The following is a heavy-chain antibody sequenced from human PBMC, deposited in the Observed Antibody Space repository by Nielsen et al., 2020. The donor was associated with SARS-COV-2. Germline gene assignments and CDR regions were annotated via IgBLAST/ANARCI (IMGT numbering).Heavy chain of an antibody. Sequence: ASVKVSCKVSGGALTLFSMHWVRHAPGKGLVWMGEFDPQDGETTYAQKFQGRVTMTEDTSIDTAYLDLSGLRSDDTAVYYCATDSPIGVVIYALAHWGQGTPVTISS. V-gene: IGHV1-24*01. CDR2: FDPQDGET. J-gene: IGHJ4*02. D-gene: IGHD3-3*01. CDR3: ATDSPIGVVIYALAH. CDR1: GGALTLFS.